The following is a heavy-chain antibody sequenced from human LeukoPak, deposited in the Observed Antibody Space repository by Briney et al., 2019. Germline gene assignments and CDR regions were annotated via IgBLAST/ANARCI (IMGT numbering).Heavy chain of an antibody. V-gene: IGHV1-2*02. CDR2: ISPNSGDT. J-gene: IGHJ4*02. CDR3: ARGVYYGSGSYSDF. CDR1: GYTFIGYY. D-gene: IGHD3-10*01. Sequence: ASMKVSCKASGYTFIGYYVHWVRQAPGQGLEWMGWISPNSGDTNYSQKFQDRVTITRDTSITTTYVELSRLRSDDTAVYYCARGVYYGSGSYSDFWGQGTLVTVSS.